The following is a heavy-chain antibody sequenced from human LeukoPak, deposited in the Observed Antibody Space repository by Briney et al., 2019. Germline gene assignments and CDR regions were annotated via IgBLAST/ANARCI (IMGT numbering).Heavy chain of an antibody. D-gene: IGHD2-2*02. CDR3: AKGDQLLYLAAFDI. CDR1: GFTFSSYS. V-gene: IGHV3-21*04. J-gene: IGHJ3*02. CDR2: ISSSSSYI. Sequence: GGSLRLSCAASGFTFSSYSMNWVRQAPGKGLEWVSSISSSSSYIYYADSVKGRFTISRDNAKNTLYLQMNSLRAEDTAVYYCAKGDQLLYLAAFDIWGQGTMVTVSS.